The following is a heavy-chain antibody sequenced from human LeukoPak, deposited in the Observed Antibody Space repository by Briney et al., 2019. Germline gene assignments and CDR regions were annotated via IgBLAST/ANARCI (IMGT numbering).Heavy chain of an antibody. Sequence: PSETLSLTCAVSGYSISSGYYWGWIRQPPGKGLEWIGSIYHSGSTYYNPSLKSRVTVSVDTSKNQFSLKLSSVTAADTAVYYRARGITIFGVVIAPNWFDPWGQGTLVTVSS. CDR3: ARGITIFGVVIAPNWFDP. V-gene: IGHV4-38-2*01. J-gene: IGHJ5*02. CDR1: GYSISSGYY. CDR2: IYHSGST. D-gene: IGHD3-3*01.